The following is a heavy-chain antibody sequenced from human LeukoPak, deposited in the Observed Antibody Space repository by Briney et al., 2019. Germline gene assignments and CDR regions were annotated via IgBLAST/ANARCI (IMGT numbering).Heavy chain of an antibody. CDR2: ISGSGGST. J-gene: IGHJ4*02. CDR1: GFTFSSYG. V-gene: IGHV3-23*01. D-gene: IGHD6-19*01. Sequence: WGTLRLSCAASGFTFSSYGMSWVRQVPGKGLEWVSAISGSGGSTYYADSVKGRFTISRDNSKNTLYLQMNSLRAEDTAVYYCAKDLRQWLATAHDYWGQGTLVTVSS. CDR3: AKDLRQWLATAHDY.